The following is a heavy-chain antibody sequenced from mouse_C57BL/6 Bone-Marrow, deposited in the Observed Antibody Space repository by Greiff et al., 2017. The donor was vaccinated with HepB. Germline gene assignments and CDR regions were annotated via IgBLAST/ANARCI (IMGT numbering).Heavy chain of an antibody. D-gene: IGHD1-1*01. CDR2: ISDGGSYT. J-gene: IGHJ2*01. CDR3: DRDSYITTVVEPRFDY. V-gene: IGHV5-4*01. Sequence: EVQLVESGGGLVKPGGSLKLSCAASGFTFSSYAMSWVRQTPEKRLEWVATISDGGSYTYYPDNVKGRFTISRDNAKNNLYLQMSHLKSEDTAMYYCDRDSYITTVVEPRFDYWGQGTTLTVSS. CDR1: GFTFSSYA.